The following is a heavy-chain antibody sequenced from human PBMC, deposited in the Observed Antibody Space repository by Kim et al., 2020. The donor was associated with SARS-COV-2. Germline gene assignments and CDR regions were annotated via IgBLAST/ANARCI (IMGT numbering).Heavy chain of an antibody. CDR3: ARNPPTSAPDY. Sequence: YIFYADSLKGRFTISRDNAKSSLYLQMNSLRAEDTAVYYCARNPPTSAPDYWGQGTLVTVYS. V-gene: IGHV3-21*01. CDR2: YI. J-gene: IGHJ4*02. D-gene: IGHD3-10*01.